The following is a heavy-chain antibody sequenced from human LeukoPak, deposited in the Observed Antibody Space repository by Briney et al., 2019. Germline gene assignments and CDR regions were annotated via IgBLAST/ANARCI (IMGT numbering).Heavy chain of an antibody. Sequence: GASVKVSCKASGYTFTRYYMHWVRQAPGQGLEWMGIINPSGGSTSYAQKFQGRVTMTRDTSMSTVYMELSSLRSEDTAVYYCAREDSGWQTDYWGQGTLVTVSS. J-gene: IGHJ4*02. D-gene: IGHD6-19*01. CDR1: GYTFTRYY. CDR2: INPSGGST. V-gene: IGHV1-46*03. CDR3: AREDSGWQTDY.